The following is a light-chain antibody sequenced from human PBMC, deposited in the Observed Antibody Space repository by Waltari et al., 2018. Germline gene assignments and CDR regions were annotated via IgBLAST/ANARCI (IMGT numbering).Light chain of an antibody. V-gene: IGLV3-27*01. CDR2: KDT. Sequence: YDLTQPFSVSVSPGPTATIPCPGDVLAEKYVRWFHQKPGQAPTLILYKDTERPSGIPGRFSGSSSGSTVTLTIRGALLEDEADYHCHAAADNNWFFGGGTKLTVL. CDR3: HAAADNNWF. CDR1: VLAEKY. J-gene: IGLJ2*01.